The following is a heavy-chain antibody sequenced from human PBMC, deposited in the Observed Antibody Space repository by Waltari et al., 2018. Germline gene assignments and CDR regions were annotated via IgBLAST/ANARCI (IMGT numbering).Heavy chain of an antibody. CDR3: AIFSGSYDY. CDR2: IWYDGSKK. CDR1: GFSFTNYG. D-gene: IGHD1-26*01. Sequence: EKLVESGGGVVQSGRSLKLSCEASGFSFTNYGMHWVRQAPGKGREWVAIIWYDGSKKYYADSVKGRFDISRDKSRNTLYLQMDSLRSEDTAVYYCAIFSGSYDYWGQGTLVTVSS. J-gene: IGHJ4*02. V-gene: IGHV3-33*01.